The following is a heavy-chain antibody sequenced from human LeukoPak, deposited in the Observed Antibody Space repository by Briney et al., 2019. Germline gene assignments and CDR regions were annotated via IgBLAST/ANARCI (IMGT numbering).Heavy chain of an antibody. CDR3: AKDSPPVPQDYYDSICYFDY. J-gene: IGHJ4*02. CDR2: IRSDGSTI. D-gene: IGHD3-22*01. Sequence: PGGSLRLSCTASGFTFSSYEMNWVRQAPGKGLEWVSYIRSDGSTIFYADSVKGRFTISRDNAKNSLYLQMNSLRAEDTAVYYCAKDSPPVPQDYYDSICYFDYWGQGTLVTVSS. CDR1: GFTFSSYE. V-gene: IGHV3-48*03.